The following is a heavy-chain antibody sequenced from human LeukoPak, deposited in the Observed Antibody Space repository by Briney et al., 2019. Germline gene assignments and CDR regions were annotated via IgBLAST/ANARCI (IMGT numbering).Heavy chain of an antibody. D-gene: IGHD3-22*01. J-gene: IGHJ4*02. CDR1: GGAFSGYY. Sequence: SETLSLTCAVYGGAFSGYYWSWIRQPPGKGLEWIGEINHSGSTDYNPSLKSRVTMSVDTSKNQFSLRLSPVTAADTAVYYCARKNITMIKGTLFDYWGQGILVTVSS. CDR3: ARKNITMIKGTLFDY. V-gene: IGHV4-34*01. CDR2: INHSGST.